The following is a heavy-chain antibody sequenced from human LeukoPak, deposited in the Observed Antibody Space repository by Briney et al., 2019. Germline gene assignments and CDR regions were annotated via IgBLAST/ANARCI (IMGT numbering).Heavy chain of an antibody. V-gene: IGHV3-15*01. J-gene: IGHJ4*02. D-gene: IGHD6-19*01. CDR2: IRSKTDGGTT. CDR3: TTYVAVAGTRHFDS. Sequence: GGSLRLSCPASALTFSNAWMSWVRQAPGKGLEWIGRIRSKTDGGTTDYAAPVKDRFTISRDDSKNTLFLQINSLKTEDTAVYYCTTYVAVAGTRHFDSWGQGALVTVSP. CDR1: ALTFSNAW.